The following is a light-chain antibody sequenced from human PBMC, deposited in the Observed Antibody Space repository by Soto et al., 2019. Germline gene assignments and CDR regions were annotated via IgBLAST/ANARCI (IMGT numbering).Light chain of an antibody. CDR1: SSDVGGYYY. CDR3: SSYAGTNTPYV. CDR2: EVS. V-gene: IGLV2-8*01. J-gene: IGLJ1*01. Sequence: QSALTQPPSASGSHGQSVTISCTGTSSDVGGYYYVSWYQQHPGKAPKLMIYEVSKRPSGVPDRFSGSKSGNTASLTVSGLQAEDEADYYCSSYAGTNTPYVFGTGTKLTVL.